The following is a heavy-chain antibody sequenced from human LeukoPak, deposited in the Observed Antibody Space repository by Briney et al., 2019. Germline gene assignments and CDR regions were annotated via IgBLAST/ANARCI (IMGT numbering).Heavy chain of an antibody. CDR2: ISYDGSSK. J-gene: IGHJ4*02. CDR3: ARDGVAATSRGAPLDY. Sequence: GGSLRLSCAASGFIFSSYAMNWVRQAPGKGLEWVAVISYDGSSKYYADSVKGRFTISGDNSKNTLFLQMNSLRAEDTAVYYCARDGVAATSRGAPLDYWGQGTLVTVSS. CDR1: GFIFSSYA. D-gene: IGHD6-13*01. V-gene: IGHV3-33*05.